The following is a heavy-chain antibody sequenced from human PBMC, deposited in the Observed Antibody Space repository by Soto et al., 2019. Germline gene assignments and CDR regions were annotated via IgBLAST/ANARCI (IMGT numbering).Heavy chain of an antibody. CDR1: GGTFSSYA. D-gene: IGHD2-15*01. CDR3: VRVVAIPGYPDN. J-gene: IGHJ4*03. Sequence: ASVKVSCKTSGGTFSSYAISWVRQAPGQGLEWMGGIVPIVDTSTYAQKFQGRVTVTADESTSTAYMELSSLRSDDTTINYCVRVVAIPGYPDNWG. CDR2: IVPIVDTS. V-gene: IGHV1-69*13.